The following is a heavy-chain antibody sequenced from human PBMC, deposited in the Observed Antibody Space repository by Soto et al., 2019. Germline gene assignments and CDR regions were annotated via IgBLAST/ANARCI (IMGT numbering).Heavy chain of an antibody. CDR2: INPNSGGT. J-gene: IGHJ6*02. V-gene: IGHV1-2*04. D-gene: IGHD3-3*01. CDR3: ARDISKTIFGVVNRRHKYYSYGMGV. CDR1: GYSLTGYH. Sequence: VKVSCKASGYSLTGYHVACGTMSPGQGLEWMGWINPNSGGTNYAQKFQGWVTMTRDTSISTAYMELSRLRSDDTAVYYCARDISKTIFGVVNRRHKYYSYGMGVRGQRTTGTVAS.